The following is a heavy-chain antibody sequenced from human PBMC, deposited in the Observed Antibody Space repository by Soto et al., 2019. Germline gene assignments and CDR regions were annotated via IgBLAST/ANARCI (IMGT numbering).Heavy chain of an antibody. CDR1: GGSISSGDYY. CDR2: IYYSGST. V-gene: IGHV4-30-4*01. J-gene: IGHJ4*02. Sequence: SETLSLTCTVSGGSISSGDYYWSWIRQPPGKGLEWIGYIYYSGSTYYNPSLKSRVTISVDTSKNQFSLKLSSVTAVDTAVYYCARVVGFGATTIDYWGQGTLVTVSS. D-gene: IGHD3-10*01. CDR3: ARVVGFGATTIDY.